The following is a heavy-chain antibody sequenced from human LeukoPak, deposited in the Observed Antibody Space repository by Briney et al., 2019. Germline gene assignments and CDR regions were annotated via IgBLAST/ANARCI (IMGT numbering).Heavy chain of an antibody. D-gene: IGHD6-19*01. CDR3: AGIPVAKTFDY. Sequence: PSDTLSLTCTVSGGSVSSNSYYWSWVRQPPGKRLEWIGFIDYTESANYKPSLKSRVTISLDTSKNQFSVKVMSVTAADTAVYYCAGIPVAKTFDYWGQGTLVTVSS. V-gene: IGHV4-61*01. CDR2: IDYTESA. J-gene: IGHJ4*02. CDR1: GGSVSSNSYY.